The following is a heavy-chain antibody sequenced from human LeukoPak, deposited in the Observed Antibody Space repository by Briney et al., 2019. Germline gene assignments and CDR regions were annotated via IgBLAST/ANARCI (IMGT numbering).Heavy chain of an antibody. CDR3: TTAISCSSSSCNHFDY. V-gene: IGHV3-15*01. J-gene: IGHJ4*02. Sequence: GGSLRLSCAASGFTFSDAWMSWVRQAPGKGLEWVGRIKSKTDGGTIDYAAPVKGRFTISRDDSKNTLYLQMNSLKTEDTAVYYCTTAISCSSSSCNHFDYWGQGTLVTVSS. D-gene: IGHD2-2*01. CDR2: IKSKTDGGTI. CDR1: GFTFSDAW.